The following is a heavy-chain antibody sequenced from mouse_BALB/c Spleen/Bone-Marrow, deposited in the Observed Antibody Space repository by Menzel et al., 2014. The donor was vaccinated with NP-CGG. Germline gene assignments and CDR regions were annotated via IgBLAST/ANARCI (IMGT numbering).Heavy chain of an antibody. CDR1: GYTFTSYR. CDR2: INPSNGGT. Sequence: QAHVKQSGAELVKPGASVKLSCKASGYTFTSYRMHWVKLRPGQGFEWIGEINPSNGGTNYNEKFKRKATLTVDKSSSTAYMQLSSLTSEDSAVYYCTIGGLDYWGQGTTLTVSS. V-gene: IGHV1S16*01. CDR3: TIGGLDY. J-gene: IGHJ2*01.